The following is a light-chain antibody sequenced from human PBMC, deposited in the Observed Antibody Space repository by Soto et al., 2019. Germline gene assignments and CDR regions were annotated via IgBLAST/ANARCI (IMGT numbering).Light chain of an antibody. V-gene: IGKV3-15*01. J-gene: IGKJ1*01. CDR2: DAS. CDR3: QQRSNWLTWT. CDR1: QSVTNK. Sequence: EMLMTQSPASLSVSPGEKVSLSCWASQSVTNKLAWYQQRPGQPPRLLLYDASTRATGVPATFSGSGSGTDFTLTISSLQSEDLGFYYCQQRSNWLTWTFGQGTKVDIK.